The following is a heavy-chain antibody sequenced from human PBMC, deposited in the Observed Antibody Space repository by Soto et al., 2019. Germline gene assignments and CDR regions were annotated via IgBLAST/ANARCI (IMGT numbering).Heavy chain of an antibody. V-gene: IGHV3-33*01. Sequence: QVQLVESGGGVLQPGRSLRLSCAASGFTFSSYGMHWVRQAPGKGLEWVAVIWYDGSNKYYADSMKGRFTIPRDNSKKTLYMQMNSLRAEDTAVYYCARDNLVVPHRVIDYWGQGTLDTVSS. CDR2: IWYDGSNK. J-gene: IGHJ4*02. D-gene: IGHD2-2*01. CDR3: ARDNLVVPHRVIDY. CDR1: GFTFSSYG.